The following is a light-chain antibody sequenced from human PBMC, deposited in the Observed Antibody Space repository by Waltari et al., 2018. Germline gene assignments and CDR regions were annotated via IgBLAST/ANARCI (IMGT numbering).Light chain of an antibody. CDR1: RSISSY. J-gene: IGKJ5*01. V-gene: IGKV1-39*01. CDR3: QQSYSIPVT. Sequence: DIQMTQSPSSLSASVGDRVTITCRASRSISSYLNWYQQKPGKAPKVLIYAASSLQSGVPARFSVSGSGTEFTLTISSLQPEDFATYYCQQSYSIPVTFGQGTRLEIK. CDR2: AAS.